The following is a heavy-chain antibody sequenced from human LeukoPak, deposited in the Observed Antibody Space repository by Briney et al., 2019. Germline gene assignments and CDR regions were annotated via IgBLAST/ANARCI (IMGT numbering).Heavy chain of an antibody. Sequence: AASVKVSCKASGYTFTSYGISWVRQAPGQGLEWMGWISAYNGNTNYAQKLQGRVTMTTDTSTSTAYMELRSLRSDDTAVYYCAREPAEWQLANYYYYYMDVWGKGTTVTVSS. V-gene: IGHV1-18*01. CDR3: AREPAEWQLANYYYYYMDV. D-gene: IGHD6-6*01. CDR2: ISAYNGNT. J-gene: IGHJ6*03. CDR1: GYTFTSYG.